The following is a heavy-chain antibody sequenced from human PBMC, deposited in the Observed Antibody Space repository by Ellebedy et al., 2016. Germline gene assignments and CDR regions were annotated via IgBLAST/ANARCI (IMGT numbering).Heavy chain of an antibody. CDR3: ARERSGCYNFDH. D-gene: IGHD3-3*01. CDR1: GYTFTTYF. J-gene: IGHJ4*02. CDR2: FYPSSGSA. Sequence: ASVKVSYKAFGYTFTTYFLHWVRQAPGQGLEWMGIFYPSSGSAMYAQKFQDRLTVTGDTSTNTLYMEMSGLTPDDTAKYFCARERSGCYNFDHWGQGTLVTVSS. V-gene: IGHV1-46*01.